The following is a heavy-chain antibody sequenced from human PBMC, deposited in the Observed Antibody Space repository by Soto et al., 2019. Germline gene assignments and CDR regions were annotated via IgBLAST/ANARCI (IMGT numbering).Heavy chain of an antibody. CDR2: IYYSGST. D-gene: IGHD6-19*01. J-gene: IGHJ4*02. Sequence: SETLSLTCTVSGGSISSYYWSWIRQPPGKGLEWIGYIYYSGSTNYNPSLKSRVTISVDTSKNQFSLKLSSVTAADTAVYYCAGMSRYSSGWYGYGDLTPVDYWGQGTLVTVSS. V-gene: IGHV4-59*01. CDR3: AGMSRYSSGWYGYGDLTPVDY. CDR1: GGSISSYY.